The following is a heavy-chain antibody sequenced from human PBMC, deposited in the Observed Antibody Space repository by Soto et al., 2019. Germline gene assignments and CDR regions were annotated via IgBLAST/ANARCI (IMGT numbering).Heavy chain of an antibody. CDR3: ARGTYDYVWGSYRYSDAFDI. D-gene: IGHD3-16*02. J-gene: IGHJ3*02. V-gene: IGHV1-18*01. CDR1: GYTFTRYG. Sequence: QVPLVQSGAEVKKPGASVKVSCKASGYTFTRYGISWVRQAPGQGLEWMGWISAYNGNTNYAQKLQGRVTMTTDTSTSTAYMELRSLRSDDTAVYYCARGTYDYVWGSYRYSDAFDIWGQGTMVTVSS. CDR2: ISAYNGNT.